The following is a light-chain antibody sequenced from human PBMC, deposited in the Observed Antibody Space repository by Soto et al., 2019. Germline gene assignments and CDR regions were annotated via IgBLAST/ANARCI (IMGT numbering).Light chain of an antibody. CDR3: QQYGSSPWT. CDR2: GAS. CDR1: QSVSSN. Sequence: EIVMTQSPATLSVSPGERATLSCRASQSVSSNLAWYQQKPGQAPRLLIYGASTRATGIPARFSGSGSGTEFTLTISSLQSEDFVVYYCQQYGSSPWTFGQGTKVDI. J-gene: IGKJ1*01. V-gene: IGKV3-15*01.